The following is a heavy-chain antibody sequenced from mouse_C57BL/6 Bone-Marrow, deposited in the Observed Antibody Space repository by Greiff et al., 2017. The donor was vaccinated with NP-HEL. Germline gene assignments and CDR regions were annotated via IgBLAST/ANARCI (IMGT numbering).Heavy chain of an antibody. Sequence: QVQLKESGAELVKPGASVKISCKASGYAFSSYWMNWVKQRPGKGLEWIGQIYPGDGDTNYNGKFKGKATLTADKSSSTAYMQLSSLTSEDSAVYFCARMTTVVARDYFDYWGQGTTLTVSS. V-gene: IGHV1-80*01. J-gene: IGHJ2*01. CDR3: ARMTTVVARDYFDY. D-gene: IGHD1-1*01. CDR1: GYAFSSYW. CDR2: IYPGDGDT.